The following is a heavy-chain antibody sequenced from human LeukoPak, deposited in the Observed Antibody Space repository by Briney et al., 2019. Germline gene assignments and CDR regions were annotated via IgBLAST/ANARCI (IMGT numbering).Heavy chain of an antibody. Sequence: PSQTLSLTCAVSGYSISSGYYWGWIRQPPGKGLEWIGSIYHSGSTYYNPSLKSRVTISVDTSKNQFSLKLSSVTAADTAVYYCARVWSSAIYYYYYYMDVWGKGTTVTVSS. CDR2: IYHSGST. CDR1: GYSISSGYY. V-gene: IGHV4-38-2*01. CDR3: ARVWSSAIYYYYYYMDV. J-gene: IGHJ6*03. D-gene: IGHD2-2*02.